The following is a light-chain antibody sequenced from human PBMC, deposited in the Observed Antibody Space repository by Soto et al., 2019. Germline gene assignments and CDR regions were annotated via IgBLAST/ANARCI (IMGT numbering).Light chain of an antibody. V-gene: IGKV3-11*01. CDR2: DAS. Sequence: EMVLTQSPATLSLSPGERATLSCRASQSVSSYLAWYQQKPGQAPRLLIYDASNRATGIPARFSGSGSGTDFTLTINSLEPEDSAVYYCQQRSNGFTFGPGTKVDIK. CDR3: QQRSNGFT. J-gene: IGKJ3*01. CDR1: QSVSSY.